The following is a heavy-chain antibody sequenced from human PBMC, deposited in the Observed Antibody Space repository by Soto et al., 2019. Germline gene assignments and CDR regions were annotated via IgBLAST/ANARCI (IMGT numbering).Heavy chain of an antibody. CDR2: IKQDGSEK. CDR1: GFTFSSYW. Sequence: EVQLVESGGGLVQPGGSLRLSCAASGFTFSSYWMSWVRQAPGKGLEWVANIKQDGSEKYYVDSVKGRFTISRDNAKNSXYLXMNSLRAEDTAVYYCAREGASSGWYEDYYYYGMDVWGQGTTVTVSS. J-gene: IGHJ6*02. V-gene: IGHV3-7*01. D-gene: IGHD6-19*01. CDR3: AREGASSGWYEDYYYYGMDV.